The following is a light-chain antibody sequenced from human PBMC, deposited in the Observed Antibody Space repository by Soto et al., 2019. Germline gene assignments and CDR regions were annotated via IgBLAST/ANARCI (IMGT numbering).Light chain of an antibody. J-gene: IGKJ4*01. CDR3: QQYDDWPPT. Sequence: EIVLTHSPGTLSLSPGERATLSCRASQIVSDNYLAWYQQKPGQAPRLVVYGASSRATGVPDRFSGSGSGTEFTLTINGLQSEDFALYWCQQYDDWPPTFGGGTKVDIK. CDR1: QIVSDNY. CDR2: GAS. V-gene: IGKV3-20*01.